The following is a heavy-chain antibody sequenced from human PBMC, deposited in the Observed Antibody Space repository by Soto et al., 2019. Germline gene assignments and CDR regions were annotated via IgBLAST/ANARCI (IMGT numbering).Heavy chain of an antibody. CDR3: AREYYDSSGYSIFDI. CDR2: IDPSDSYT. CDR1: GYSFTSYW. J-gene: IGHJ3*02. D-gene: IGHD3-22*01. V-gene: IGHV5-10-1*01. Sequence: GESLKISCNGSGYSFTSYWISWVRQMPGKGLEWMGRIDPSDSYTNYSPSFQGHVTISADKSISTAYLQWSSLKASDTAMYYCAREYYDSSGYSIFDIWGQGTMVTVSS.